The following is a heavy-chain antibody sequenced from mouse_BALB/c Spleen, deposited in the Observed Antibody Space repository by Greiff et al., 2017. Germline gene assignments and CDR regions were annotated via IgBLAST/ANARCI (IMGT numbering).Heavy chain of an antibody. CDR2: INSNGGST. J-gene: IGHJ4*01. CDR1: GFTFSSYG. Sequence: EVKVEESGGGLVQPGGSLKLSCAASGFTFSSYGMSWVRQTPDKRLELVATINSNGGSTYYPDSVKGRFTISRDNAKNTLYLQMSSLKSEDTAMYYCTRDRGVPAMDYWGQGTSVTVSS. CDR3: TRDRGVPAMDY. V-gene: IGHV5-6-3*01. D-gene: IGHD2-14*01.